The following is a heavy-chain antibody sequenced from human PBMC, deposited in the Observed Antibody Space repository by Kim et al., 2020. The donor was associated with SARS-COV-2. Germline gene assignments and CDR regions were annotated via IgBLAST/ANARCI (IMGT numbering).Heavy chain of an antibody. Sequence: SETLSLTCTVSGGSISSSSYYWGWIRQPPGKGLEWIGSIYYSGSTYYNPSLKSRVTISVDTSKNQFSLKLSSVTAADTAVYYCARHRSVGMITFGGVIVPGGKGNLVTLSS. CDR1: GGSISSSSYY. V-gene: IGHV4-39*01. J-gene: IGHJ5*02. CDR3: ARHRSVGMITFGGVIVP. D-gene: IGHD3-16*02. CDR2: IYYSGST.